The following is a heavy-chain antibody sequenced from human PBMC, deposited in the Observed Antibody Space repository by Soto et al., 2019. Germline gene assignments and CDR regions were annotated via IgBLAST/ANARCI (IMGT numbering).Heavy chain of an antibody. V-gene: IGHV3-48*03. CDR2: INTAGSTK. CDR3: ARAECSSPDGLTAYYSYGLGV. CDR1: AFSFSNFE. Sequence: GGCLRLSCAASAFSFSNFEMYWIRQAPGQGLGRVSYINTAGSTKYYAESVKGRFTISRDNARNSLFLQMNSLGAEDAAVYYCARAECSSPDGLTAYYSYGLGVWGQGSTVSVSS. D-gene: IGHD2-15*01. J-gene: IGHJ6*02.